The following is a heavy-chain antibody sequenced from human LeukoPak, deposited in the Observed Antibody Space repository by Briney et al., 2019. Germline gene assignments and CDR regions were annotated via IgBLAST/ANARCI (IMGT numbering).Heavy chain of an antibody. CDR2: IYSSGST. CDR3: ATRSLPGYYYGMDV. V-gene: IGHV3-53*01. J-gene: IGHJ6*02. Sequence: PGGSLRLSCAASGFTVNTNYMSWVRQAPGKGLEWVSIIYSSGSTYYVDSVKGRFTISRDNSKNTLYLQMNSPRAEDTAVYYCATRSLPGYYYGMDVWGQGTTVTVSS. D-gene: IGHD2-15*01. CDR1: GFTVNTNY.